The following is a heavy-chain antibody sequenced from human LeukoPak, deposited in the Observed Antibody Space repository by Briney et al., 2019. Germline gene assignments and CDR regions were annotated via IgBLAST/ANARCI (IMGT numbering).Heavy chain of an antibody. CDR2: IYYSGST. D-gene: IGHD6-19*01. Sequence: SETLSLTCTVSGGSISSYYWSWIRQPPGKGLEWIGYIYYSGSTNYNPPLKSRVTISVDTSKNQFSLKLSSVTAADTAVYYCARGGIAVAVSFDYWGQGTLVTVSS. CDR1: GGSISSYY. J-gene: IGHJ4*02. V-gene: IGHV4-59*01. CDR3: ARGGIAVAVSFDY.